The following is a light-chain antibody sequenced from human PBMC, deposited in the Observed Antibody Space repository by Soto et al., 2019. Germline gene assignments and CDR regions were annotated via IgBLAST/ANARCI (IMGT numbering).Light chain of an antibody. J-gene: IGLJ1*01. CDR1: SSDVGGYNY. CDR3: SSHTSSSTF. Sequence: QSVLTQPASVSGSPGQSITISCTGTSSDVGGYNYVSWYQQHPGKAPKLMIYDVSNRPSGVSNRFSGSKSGNTASLTISGLQAEDEADYYCSSHTSSSTFFGTGTNVTVL. V-gene: IGLV2-14*01. CDR2: DVS.